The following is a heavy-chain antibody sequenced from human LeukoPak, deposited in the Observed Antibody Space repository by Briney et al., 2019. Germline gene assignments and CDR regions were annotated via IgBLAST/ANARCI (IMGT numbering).Heavy chain of an antibody. J-gene: IGHJ3*02. Sequence: SGTLSLTCTVSGGSVSSGSYYWSWIRQPPGKGLEWIGHIYYSGSTNYNPSLKSRVTISVDTSKNQFSLKLSSVTAADTAVYYCPRAGYYDSSGYLVDAFDIWGQGTMVTVSS. D-gene: IGHD3-22*01. CDR2: IYYSGST. CDR1: GGSVSSGSYY. V-gene: IGHV4-61*01. CDR3: PRAGYYDSSGYLVDAFDI.